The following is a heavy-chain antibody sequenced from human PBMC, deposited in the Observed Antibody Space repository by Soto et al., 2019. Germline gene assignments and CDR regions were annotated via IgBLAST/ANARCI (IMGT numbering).Heavy chain of an antibody. CDR2: INTKFGAT. Sequence: QVQLVQSGAELKKPGSSVKVSCEASGGSFSKKAISWLRQAPGQGLEWMGGINTKFGATNYAPKFQGRITITADESTNTVYMTRSTLTFEDTAVYYCARGASSGFEYWYFDLWGRGTLVSVSS. J-gene: IGHJ2*01. D-gene: IGHD5-12*01. CDR1: GGSFSKKA. V-gene: IGHV1-69*01. CDR3: ARGASSGFEYWYFDL.